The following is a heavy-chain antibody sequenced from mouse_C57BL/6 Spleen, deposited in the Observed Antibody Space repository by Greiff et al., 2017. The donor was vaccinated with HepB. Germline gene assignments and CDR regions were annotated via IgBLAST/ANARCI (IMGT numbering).Heavy chain of an antibody. D-gene: IGHD4-1*01. CDR3: ASWDEGGYFDY. CDR2: ISDGGSYT. J-gene: IGHJ2*01. V-gene: IGHV5-4*03. Sequence: DVMLVESGGGLVKPGGSLKLSCAASGFTFSSYSMSWVRQTPEKRLEWVATISDGGSYTYYPDNVKGRFTISRDNAKNNLYLQMSHLKSEDTAMYYCASWDEGGYFDYWGQGTTLTVSS. CDR1: GFTFSSYS.